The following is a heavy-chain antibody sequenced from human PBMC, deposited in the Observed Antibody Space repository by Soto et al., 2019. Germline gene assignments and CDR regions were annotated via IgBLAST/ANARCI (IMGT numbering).Heavy chain of an antibody. V-gene: IGHV1-69*06. J-gene: IGHJ6*02. CDR2: IIPIFGTA. CDR1: GGTFSSYA. CDR3: ARDPEIVGGGYCSGGSCPYYYYYGMDV. Sequence: SVKVSCKASGGTFSSYAISWVRQAPGQGLEWMGGIIPIFGTANYAQKFQGRVTITADKSTSTAYMELSSLRSEDTAVYYCARDPEIVGGGYCSGGSCPYYYYYGMDVWGQGTTVTVSS. D-gene: IGHD2-15*01.